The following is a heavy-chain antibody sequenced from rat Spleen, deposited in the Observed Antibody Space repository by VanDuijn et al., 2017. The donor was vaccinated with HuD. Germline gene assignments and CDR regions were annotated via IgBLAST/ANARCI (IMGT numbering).Heavy chain of an antibody. CDR1: GFTFSSFA. D-gene: IGHD3-1*01. J-gene: IGHJ1*01. CDR3: ARRGAPYWYFDF. V-gene: IGHV5-17*01. Sequence: EVQLVESGGGLVQPGRSLKLSCAASGFTFSSFAMAWVRQAPKKGLEWVATITSGGSNTYYPDSVKGRFTISSDNAKSTLYLQMDSLRSEDTATYYCARRGAPYWYFDFWGPGTMVTVSS. CDR2: ITSGGSNT.